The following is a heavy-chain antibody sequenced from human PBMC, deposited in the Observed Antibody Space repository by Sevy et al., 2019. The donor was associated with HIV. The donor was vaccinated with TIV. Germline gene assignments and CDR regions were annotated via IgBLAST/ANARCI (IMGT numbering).Heavy chain of an antibody. D-gene: IGHD3-10*01. CDR1: GYTFTSYA. CDR3: ARDYFGSGTFYNGNFFDY. Sequence: ASVKVSCKASGYTFTSYAFHWVRQAPGQRLEWMGWINAGNGNTKYSEKFQGRVTITRDTSAGTAYMELSSLRSEDTAVYYGARDYFGSGTFYNGNFFDYWGQGTLVTVSS. V-gene: IGHV1-3*01. J-gene: IGHJ4*02. CDR2: INAGNGNT.